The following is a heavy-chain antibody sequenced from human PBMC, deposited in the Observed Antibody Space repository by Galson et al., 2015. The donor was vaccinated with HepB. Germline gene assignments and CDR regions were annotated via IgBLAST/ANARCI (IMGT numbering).Heavy chain of an antibody. CDR2: ISASGETK. J-gene: IGHJ4*02. Sequence: SLRLSCAASGFTFTHYAMNWVRQAPGKGLEWVSSISASGETKFYADSAKGRFTVSRDNSKNTLYVQMNSLRAEDTAVYYCAKDYIPTGIQLWYFDLWGQGTLVTVSS. CDR3: AKDYIPTGIQLWYFDL. D-gene: IGHD5-18*01. CDR1: GFTFTHYA. V-gene: IGHV3-23*01.